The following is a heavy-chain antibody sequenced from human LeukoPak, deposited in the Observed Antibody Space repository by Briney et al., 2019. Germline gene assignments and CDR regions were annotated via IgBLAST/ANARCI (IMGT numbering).Heavy chain of an antibody. D-gene: IGHD4-17*01. Sequence: PSGTLSLTCAVSGGSISSSNWWSWVRQPPGKGLEWIGEIYHSGSTNYNPSLKSRVTISVDTSKNQFSLKLSSVTAADTAVYYCASLSHDYGDYWGDYWGQGTLVTVSS. V-gene: IGHV4-4*02. CDR2: IYHSGST. J-gene: IGHJ4*02. CDR1: GGSISSSNW. CDR3: ASLSHDYGDYWGDY.